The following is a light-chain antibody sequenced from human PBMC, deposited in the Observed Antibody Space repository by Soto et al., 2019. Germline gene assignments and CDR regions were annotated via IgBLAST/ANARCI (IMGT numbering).Light chain of an antibody. J-gene: IGLJ1*01. Sequence: QSVPTQPPSASGSPGQSVTISCTGTTSDIGAYNYVSWYHQRPGKAPKLIIYEVTRRPSGVPDRIFGSKSDTTASLTVSGLQADDEGHYYCSSFAGTNSFVFGTGTKLTVL. CDR3: SSFAGTNSFV. CDR2: EVT. V-gene: IGLV2-8*01. CDR1: TSDIGAYNY.